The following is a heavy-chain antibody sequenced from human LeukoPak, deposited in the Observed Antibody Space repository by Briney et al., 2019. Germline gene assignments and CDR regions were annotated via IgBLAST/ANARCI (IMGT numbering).Heavy chain of an antibody. D-gene: IGHD2-21*01. Sequence: HSGGSLRLSCAASGFTFSNAWMHWVRQASGKGLEWVGRIRSKANSYATAYAASVKGRFTISRDDSKNTAYLQMNSLRAEDTAVYYCARIKSQGVVVPLLRSTYYFDYWGQGTLVTVSS. V-gene: IGHV3-73*01. J-gene: IGHJ4*02. CDR2: IRSKANSYAT. CDR1: GFTFSNAW. CDR3: ARIKSQGVVVPLLRSTYYFDY.